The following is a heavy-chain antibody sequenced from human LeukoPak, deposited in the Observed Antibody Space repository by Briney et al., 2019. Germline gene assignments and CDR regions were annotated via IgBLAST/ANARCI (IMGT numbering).Heavy chain of an antibody. Sequence: SETLSLTCSVSVGSISNYYWSCIRQSPGKGPECIGYIYNSGSTNYNPSLKSRVTISLETSKRQFFLKLTSVNDAEPAIYYCATEYCASSSCRSDSWGQGTLVTVSA. CDR3: ATEYCASSSCRSDS. J-gene: IGHJ4*02. CDR2: IYNSGST. D-gene: IGHD2-2*01. CDR1: VGSISNYY. V-gene: IGHV4-59*01.